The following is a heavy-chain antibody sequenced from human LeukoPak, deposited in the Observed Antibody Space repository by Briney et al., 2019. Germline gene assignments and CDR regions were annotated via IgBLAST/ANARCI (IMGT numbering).Heavy chain of an antibody. Sequence: SVKVSCKASGCTFSSYAISWVRQAPGQGLEWMGRIIPICGTADYAQKFQGRVTITTDESTSPASMELSRLRSEETAVYYFARFPQRQTAMVKYYYYMDVWGKGTTLTVSS. D-gene: IGHD5-18*01. CDR1: GCTFSSYA. J-gene: IGHJ6*03. CDR2: IIPICGTA. V-gene: IGHV1-69*05. CDR3: ARFPQRQTAMVKYYYYMDV.